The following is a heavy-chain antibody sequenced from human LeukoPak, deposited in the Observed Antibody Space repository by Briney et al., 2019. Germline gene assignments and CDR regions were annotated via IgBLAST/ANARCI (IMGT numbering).Heavy chain of an antibody. CDR3: AKGEPNYDFWSLVNWFDP. V-gene: IGHV3-72*01. CDR2: TRNKANSYTT. Sequence: GGSLRLSCATSGFTFSDHYMAWVRQAPGKGLEWVGRTRNKANSYTTEYAASVKGRFTISRDDSKNSLYLQMNSLRAEDTAVYYCAKGEPNYDFWSLVNWFDPWGQGTLVTVSS. CDR1: GFTFSDHY. D-gene: IGHD3-3*01. J-gene: IGHJ5*02.